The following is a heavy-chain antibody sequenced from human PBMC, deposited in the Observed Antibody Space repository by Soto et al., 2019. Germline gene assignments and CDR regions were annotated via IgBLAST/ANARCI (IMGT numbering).Heavy chain of an antibody. CDR1: GGSISSGGYY. Sequence: LSLTCTVSGGSISSGGYYWSWIRQHPGKGLEWIGYIYYSGSTYYNPSLKSRVTISVDTSKNQFSLKLSSVTAADTAVYYCARDSPNEYYYDSSGYPTYFDYWGQGTLVTVSS. D-gene: IGHD3-22*01. CDR3: ARDSPNEYYYDSSGYPTYFDY. CDR2: IYYSGST. J-gene: IGHJ4*02. V-gene: IGHV4-31*03.